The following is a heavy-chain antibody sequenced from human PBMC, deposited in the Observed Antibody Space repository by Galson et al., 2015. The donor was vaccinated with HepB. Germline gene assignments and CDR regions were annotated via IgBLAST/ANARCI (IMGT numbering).Heavy chain of an antibody. D-gene: IGHD3-16*02. V-gene: IGHV3-30-3*01. Sequence: SLRLSCAASGFTFSSYAMHWVRQAPGKGLEWVAVISYDGSNKYYADSVKGRFTISRDNSKNTLYLQMNSLRAEDTAVYYCAREKFPRYDYVWGSYRYNFDYWGQGTLVTVSS. CDR2: ISYDGSNK. CDR3: AREKFPRYDYVWGSYRYNFDY. CDR1: GFTFSSYA. J-gene: IGHJ4*02.